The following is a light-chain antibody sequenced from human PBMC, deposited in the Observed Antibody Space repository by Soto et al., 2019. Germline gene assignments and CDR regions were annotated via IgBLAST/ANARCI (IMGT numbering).Light chain of an antibody. V-gene: IGLV2-14*01. Sequence: QSVLTQPASVSGSPGQSITISCTGTSSDVGAYNYDSWYQQYPGEAPKVIIYDVSHRPAGVSNRFSGSKSGNTASLTISGLQTQYEADSYCSSYTSATTYVFGPGTKVTVL. CDR2: DVS. CDR3: SSYTSATTYV. J-gene: IGLJ1*01. CDR1: SSDVGAYNY.